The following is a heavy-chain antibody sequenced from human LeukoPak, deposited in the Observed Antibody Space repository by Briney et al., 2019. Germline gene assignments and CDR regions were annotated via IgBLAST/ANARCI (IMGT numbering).Heavy chain of an antibody. CDR3: ARGYYYYYYMDV. V-gene: IGHV3-48*03. CDR2: ISTSGTSI. J-gene: IGHJ6*03. Sequence: GGSLRLSCAASGFMFSSYEMNWVRQAPGKGLEWVSSISTSGTSIYYADSVKGRFTVSRDNAKNTLYLQMNSLRAEDTAVYYCARGYYYYYYMDVWGKGTTVTISS. CDR1: GFMFSSYE.